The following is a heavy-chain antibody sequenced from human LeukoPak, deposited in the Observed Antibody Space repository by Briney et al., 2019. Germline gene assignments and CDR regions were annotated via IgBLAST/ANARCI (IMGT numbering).Heavy chain of an antibody. CDR2: IYHSGNT. CDR1: GYSISSGYY. J-gene: IGHJ4*02. V-gene: IGHV4-38-2*02. CDR3: ARDIAIAWFYY. Sequence: KASETLSLTCTVSGYSISSGYYWGWIRQSPGKGLEWIGSIYHSGNTYYNPSLKSRLTISLDTSKNHFSLKLSSVTAADTAVYYCARDIAIAWFYYWGRGTLVTVSS. D-gene: IGHD3-16*02.